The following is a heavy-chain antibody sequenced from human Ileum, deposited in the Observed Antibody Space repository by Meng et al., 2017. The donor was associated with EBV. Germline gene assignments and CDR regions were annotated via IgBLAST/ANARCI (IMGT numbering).Heavy chain of an antibody. Sequence: VQLQQLGAVLLKPSETLSLPCAVYGGFFSGYYWSWIRQSPGKGLEWIGEINHSGSTNYTPSLKSRVTISVDTSKNQFSLKLTSVTAADTAVYYCAREARSSGYHPGIGPWGQGTLVTVSS. J-gene: IGHJ5*02. CDR3: AREARSSGYHPGIGP. CDR1: GGFFSGYY. V-gene: IGHV4-34*02. CDR2: INHSGST. D-gene: IGHD3-22*01.